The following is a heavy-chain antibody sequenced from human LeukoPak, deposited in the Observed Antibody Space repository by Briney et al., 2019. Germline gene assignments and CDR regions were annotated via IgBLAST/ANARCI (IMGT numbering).Heavy chain of an antibody. CDR1: GVSISSYY. CDR2: IYTSGST. Sequence: SETLSLTCTVSGVSISSYYWSWIRQPAGKGLEWIGRIYTSGSTNYNPSLKSRVTMSVDTSKNQFSLKLSSVTAADTAVYYCARDFKWFGESYHYYYMDVWGKGTTVTVSS. V-gene: IGHV4-4*07. CDR3: ARDFKWFGESYHYYYMDV. J-gene: IGHJ6*03. D-gene: IGHD3-10*01.